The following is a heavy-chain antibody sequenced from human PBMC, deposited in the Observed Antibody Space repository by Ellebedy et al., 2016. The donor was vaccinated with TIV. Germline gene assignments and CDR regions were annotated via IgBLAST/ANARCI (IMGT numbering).Heavy chain of an antibody. J-gene: IGHJ5*02. CDR3: ARRGSYGDYAVQINSWFDT. CDR1: GFSFRSYW. D-gene: IGHD4-17*01. V-gene: IGHV3-7*01. CDR2: IYQDGGVQ. Sequence: GESLKISCAASGFSFRSYWMSWVRQAPGKGLEWVANIYQDGGVQYYVDSVKGRFTISRDNADNSLFLQMYSLRAADTAVYYCARRGSYGDYAVQINSWFDTWGRGILVAVSS.